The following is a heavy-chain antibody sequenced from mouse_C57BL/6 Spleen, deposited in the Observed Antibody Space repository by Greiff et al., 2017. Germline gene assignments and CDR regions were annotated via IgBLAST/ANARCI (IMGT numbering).Heavy chain of an antibody. Sequence: VQLVESGAELVRPGASVTLSCKASGYTFTDYEMQWVKQTPVHGLEWIGAIDPETGGTAYNQKFKGKAILTADKSSSTAYMELRSLTSEDSAVYYCTRDDYYAMDYWGQGTSVTVSS. CDR3: TRDDYYAMDY. CDR2: IDPETGGT. J-gene: IGHJ4*01. CDR1: GYTFTDYE. V-gene: IGHV1-15*01.